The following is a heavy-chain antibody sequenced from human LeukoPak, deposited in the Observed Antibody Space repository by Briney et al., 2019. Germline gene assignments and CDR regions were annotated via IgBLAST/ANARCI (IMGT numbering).Heavy chain of an antibody. D-gene: IGHD2-15*01. J-gene: IGHJ4*02. CDR2: INPSGGST. CDR3: ARRLGYCSDGSCYSLNY. CDR1: GYTFTSYY. V-gene: IGHV1-46*01. Sequence: ASVKVSCKASGYTFTSYYMHWVRQAPGQGLEWMGIINPSGGSTSYAQKFQGRVTMTRDTSTSTVYMELSSLRSEDTAIYYCARRLGYCSDGSCYSLNYWGQGTLVTVSS.